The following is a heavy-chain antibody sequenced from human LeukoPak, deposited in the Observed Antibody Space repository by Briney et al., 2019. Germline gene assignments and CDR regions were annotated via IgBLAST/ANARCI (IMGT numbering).Heavy chain of an antibody. V-gene: IGHV4-34*01. J-gene: IGHJ5*02. D-gene: IGHD6-6*01. CDR2: INHSGGT. CDR3: ARGSPRGSSSRFDP. Sequence: SETLSLTCAVYGGSFSGYYWSWIRQPPGKGLEWSGEINHSGGTNYNPSLKSRVTISVYTSKNQFSLKLSSVTAADTAVYYCARGSPRGSSSRFDPWGQGTLVTVSS. CDR1: GGSFSGYY.